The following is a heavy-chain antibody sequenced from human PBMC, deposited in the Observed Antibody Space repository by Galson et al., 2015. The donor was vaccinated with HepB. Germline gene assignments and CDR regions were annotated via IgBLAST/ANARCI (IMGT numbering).Heavy chain of an antibody. D-gene: IGHD3-22*01. CDR1: GYTFGGYF. Sequence: SVKVSCKASGYTFGGYFVHWVRQAPGQGPEWMGWINPNNGDTKYTQDFQGRVTMTRDTSITTVYMELSGLRSDDTAVYYCARDNYSDGRGWFDPWGQGTLVTVSS. V-gene: IGHV1-2*02. J-gene: IGHJ5*02. CDR3: ARDNYSDGRGWFDP. CDR2: INPNNGDT.